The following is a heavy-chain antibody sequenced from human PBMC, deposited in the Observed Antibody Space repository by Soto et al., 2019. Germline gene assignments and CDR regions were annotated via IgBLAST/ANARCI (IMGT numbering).Heavy chain of an antibody. CDR2: IYYSGTT. CDR3: ARREIQGPIDY. CDR1: GYSISSSNW. J-gene: IGHJ4*02. Sequence: QVQLQESGPGLVKPSDTLSLTCAVSGYSISSSNWWGWIRQPPGKGLEWIGYIYYSGTTYYNPSLKSRVTMSVDTSKNQFSRTLTAVTAVDTAVYYCARREIQGPIDYWGQGTLLTVSS. D-gene: IGHD1-26*01. V-gene: IGHV4-28*01.